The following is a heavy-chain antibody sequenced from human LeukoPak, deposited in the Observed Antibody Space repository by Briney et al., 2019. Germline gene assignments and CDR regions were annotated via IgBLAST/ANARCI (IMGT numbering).Heavy chain of an antibody. CDR3: AELGITMIGGV. Sequence: GGSLRLSCAASGFTFTTYWMGWVRQAPGKGLEWVANIKQDGSEKYYVDSVKGRFTISRDNAKNSLYLQMNSLRAEDTAVYYCAELGITMIGGVWGKGTTVTISS. D-gene: IGHD3-10*02. CDR2: IKQDGSEK. CDR1: GFTFTTYW. V-gene: IGHV3-7*01. J-gene: IGHJ6*04.